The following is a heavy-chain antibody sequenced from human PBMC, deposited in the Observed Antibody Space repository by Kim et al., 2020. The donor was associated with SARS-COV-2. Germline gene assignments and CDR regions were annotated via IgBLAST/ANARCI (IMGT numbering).Heavy chain of an antibody. Sequence: KSRVTISVDTSKNQFSLKLSSVTAADTAVYYWARDGPWFGERYYYYGMDVWGQGTTVTVSS. J-gene: IGHJ6*02. D-gene: IGHD3-10*01. CDR3: ARDGPWFGERYYYYGMDV. V-gene: IGHV4-31*02.